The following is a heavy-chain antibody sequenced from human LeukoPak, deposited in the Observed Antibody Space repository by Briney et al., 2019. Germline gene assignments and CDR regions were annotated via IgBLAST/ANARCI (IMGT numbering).Heavy chain of an antibody. J-gene: IGHJ4*02. CDR1: GYTFTGYY. CDR3: ARGYYYDSSGYYQLDY. V-gene: IGHV1-2*04. CDR2: INLNNDDT. Sequence: ASVTVSCKASGYTFTGYYLHWVRQAPGQGLEWMGWINLNNDDTNYAQKFQGWVTMTRDTSISTAYMELSRLRSDDTAVYYCARGYYYDSSGYYQLDYWGQGTLVTVSS. D-gene: IGHD3-22*01.